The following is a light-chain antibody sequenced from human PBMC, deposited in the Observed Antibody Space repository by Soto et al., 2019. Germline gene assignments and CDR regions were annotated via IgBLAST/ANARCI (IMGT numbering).Light chain of an antibody. CDR3: QQYGSSPPKYT. J-gene: IGKJ2*01. V-gene: IGKV3-20*01. CDR2: GAS. Sequence: EIVLTQSPGTLSLSPGERATLSCRASQSISSSYLAWYQQKPGQAPRLLIYGASSRATGIPDRFSGSGSGTDLTDFTLTISRLEPEDFAVYYCQQYGSSPPKYTFGQGTKLEIK. CDR1: QSISSSY.